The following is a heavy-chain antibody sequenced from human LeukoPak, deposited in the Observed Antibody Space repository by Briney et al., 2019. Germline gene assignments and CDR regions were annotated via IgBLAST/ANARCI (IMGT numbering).Heavy chain of an antibody. J-gene: IGHJ4*02. D-gene: IGHD4-17*01. CDR2: IIPIFGTA. CDR1: GGTFSSYA. Sequence: VASVKVSCKASGGTFSSYAISWVRQAPGQGLEWMGGIIPIFGTANYAQKFQGRVTITADESTSTAYMELSSLRSEDTAVYYCARDPDYGDFESPRRYYFDYWGQGTLVTVSS. CDR3: ARDPDYGDFESPRRYYFDY. V-gene: IGHV1-69*13.